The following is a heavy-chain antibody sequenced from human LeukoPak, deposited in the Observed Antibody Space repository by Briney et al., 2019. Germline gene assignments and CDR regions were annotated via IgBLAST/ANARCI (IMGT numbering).Heavy chain of an antibody. D-gene: IGHD2-8*01. CDR3: ARDPGGVVYFDY. J-gene: IGHJ4*02. CDR2: INSDESVT. CDR1: GFTFSAYW. Sequence: GGSLRLSCAASGFTFSAYWMQCVRQAPGKGLVWVSRINSDESVTSYADSVKGRFTISRDNSKNTLYLQMNTLRAEDTAVYYCARDPGGVVYFDYWGQGTLVTVSS. V-gene: IGHV3-74*01.